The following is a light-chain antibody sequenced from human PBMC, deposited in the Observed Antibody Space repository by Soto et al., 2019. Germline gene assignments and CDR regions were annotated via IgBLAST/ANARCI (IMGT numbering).Light chain of an antibody. CDR3: QQLNSYPYT. V-gene: IGKV1-9*01. CDR2: AAS. Sequence: DIQLTQSPSFLSASVGDRVTITCRASQGISSHLAWYQQKPGKAPNLLIYAASTLQSGVPSRFRGSGSGTEFTLTISSLQPEDFATYYCQQLNSYPYTFGQGTKLEIK. J-gene: IGKJ2*01. CDR1: QGISSH.